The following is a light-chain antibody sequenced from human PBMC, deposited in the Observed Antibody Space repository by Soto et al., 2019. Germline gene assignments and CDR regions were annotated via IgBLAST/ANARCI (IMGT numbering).Light chain of an antibody. Sequence: EIVLTQSPATLSLSPGETATLSCRASQSVSGSLAWYQQKPGQAPRLLIYEASNRATGIPARFSGSGSGTDFTLTIGSLESEDFAFYYCQQRSNWPLTFGGGTKVEIK. CDR3: QQRSNWPLT. V-gene: IGKV3-11*01. CDR2: EAS. CDR1: QSVSGS. J-gene: IGKJ4*01.